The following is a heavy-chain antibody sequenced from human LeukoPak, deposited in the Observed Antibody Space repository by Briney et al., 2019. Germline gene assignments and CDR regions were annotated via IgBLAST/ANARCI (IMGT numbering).Heavy chain of an antibody. D-gene: IGHD1-26*01. Sequence: KPSETLSLTCTVSGGSISSYYWSWIRQPPGKGLEWIGYIYYSGSTNYNPSLKSRVTISVDTSKNQFSLKLSSVTAADTAVYYCARAHYSGSYLYYFDYWGQGTLVTVSS. CDR3: ARAHYSGSYLYYFDY. J-gene: IGHJ4*02. CDR1: GGSISSYY. V-gene: IGHV4-59*08. CDR2: IYYSGST.